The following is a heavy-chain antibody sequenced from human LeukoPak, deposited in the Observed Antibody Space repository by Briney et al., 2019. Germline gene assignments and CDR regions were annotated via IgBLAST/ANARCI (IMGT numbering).Heavy chain of an antibody. D-gene: IGHD2-15*01. CDR3: ARALMYCSGGSCPRKNWFDP. CDR1: GYIFTSYY. CDR2: INPTGGST. J-gene: IGHJ5*02. Sequence: GASVKVSCKASGYIFTSYYIHWVRQAPGEGLEWMGIINPTGGSTSYAQKFQGRVTMTRDTSTSTVYMELRSLRSDDTAVYYCARALMYCSGGSCPRKNWFDPWGQGTLVTVSS. V-gene: IGHV1-46*01.